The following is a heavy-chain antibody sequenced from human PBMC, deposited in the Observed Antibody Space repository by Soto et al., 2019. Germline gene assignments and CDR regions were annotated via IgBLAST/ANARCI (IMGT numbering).Heavy chain of an antibody. CDR2: ISGSGGST. CDR1: GFTFSSYA. CDR3: AKDLIYTVPTWRYFDY. V-gene: IGHV3-23*01. Sequence: EVQLLESGGGLVQPGGSLRLSCAASGFTFSSYAMSWVRQAPGKGLEWVSAISGSGGSTYYADSVKGRFTISRDNSKNTLYLQMNSLRAEDTAVYYCAKDLIYTVPTWRYFDYWGQGTRVTVSS. J-gene: IGHJ4*02. D-gene: IGHD2-2*01.